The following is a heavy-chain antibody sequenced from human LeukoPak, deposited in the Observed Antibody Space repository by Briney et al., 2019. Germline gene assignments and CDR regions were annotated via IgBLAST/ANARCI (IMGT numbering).Heavy chain of an antibody. CDR3: ARERYYYDSSGYYPPYWYFDL. D-gene: IGHD3-22*01. J-gene: IGHJ2*01. V-gene: IGHV3-23*01. CDR1: GFTFSSYG. Sequence: GGSLRLSCAASGFTFSSYGIHWVRQAPGKGLEWVSAISGSGYNTYYADSVKGRFTISRDNPKNTLYLQMNSLRAEDTAVYYCARERYYYDSSGYYPPYWYFDLWGRGTLVTVSS. CDR2: ISGSGYNT.